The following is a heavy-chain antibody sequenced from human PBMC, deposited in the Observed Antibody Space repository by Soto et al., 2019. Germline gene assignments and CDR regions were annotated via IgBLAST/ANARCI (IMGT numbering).Heavy chain of an antibody. CDR2: INLFDGRT. D-gene: IGHD4-17*01. CDR3: ARGGVYGTAHYYRGTDV. CDR1: GFTFRAYG. Sequence: PVGSLRLSCAASGFTFRAYGMSWIRQTPEKGLEWVSSINLFDGRTYYTDSVKGRFTISKDDSKSTVSLQLNSLRVDDTAIYYCARGGVYGTAHYYRGTDVWGQGRPLTVSS. V-gene: IGHV3-23*01. J-gene: IGHJ6*02.